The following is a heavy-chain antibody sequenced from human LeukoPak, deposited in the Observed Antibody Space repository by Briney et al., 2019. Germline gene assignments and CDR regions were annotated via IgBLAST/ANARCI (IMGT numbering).Heavy chain of an antibody. D-gene: IGHD3-10*01. CDR1: GFTVSSNY. J-gene: IGHJ6*02. CDR3: ARIPIIRYYYYGMDV. Sequence: GGSLRLSCAASGFTVSSNYMSWVRQAPGKGLEWVSVIYSGGSTYYADSVKGRFTISRHNSNNTLYLQMNSLRAEDTAVYYCARIPIIRYYYYGMDVWGQGTTVTVSS. CDR2: IYSGGST. V-gene: IGHV3-53*04.